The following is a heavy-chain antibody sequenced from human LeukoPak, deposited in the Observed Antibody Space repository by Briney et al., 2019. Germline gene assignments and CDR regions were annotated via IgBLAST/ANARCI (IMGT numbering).Heavy chain of an antibody. CDR2: MNPNSGNT. D-gene: IGHD3-3*01. CDR1: GFTFTSHD. Sequence: GASVKVSCKASGFTFTSHDINWVRQATGQGLEWMGWMNPNSGNTGYAQKFKGRVTMTRNTSISTAYMELSSLRSEDTAVYYCARASRPSYDFWSGYSYYYYMDVWGKGTTVTVSS. CDR3: ARASRPSYDFWSGYSYYYYMDV. V-gene: IGHV1-8*01. J-gene: IGHJ6*03.